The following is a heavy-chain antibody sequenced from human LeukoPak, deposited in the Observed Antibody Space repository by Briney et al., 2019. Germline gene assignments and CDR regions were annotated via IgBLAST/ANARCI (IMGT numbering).Heavy chain of an antibody. D-gene: IGHD6-19*01. Sequence: ASVNVSCTGSGFTFTEYFLHWVRQAPGQGLEWMGYINPKNGDTNYAKKFRGRVTMTADTSVKTAFMEVSGLTADDSAFYYCATGMGASGWSEIEYWGQGTLVSVSS. CDR3: ATGMGASGWSEIEY. V-gene: IGHV1-2*02. J-gene: IGHJ4*02. CDR1: GFTFTEYF. CDR2: INPKNGDT.